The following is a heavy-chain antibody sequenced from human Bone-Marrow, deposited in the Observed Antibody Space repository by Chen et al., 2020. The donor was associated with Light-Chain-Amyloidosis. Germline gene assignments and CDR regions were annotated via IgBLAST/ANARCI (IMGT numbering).Heavy chain of an antibody. V-gene: IGHV3-30*02. Sequence: QAQLAATGGGAIQTGGSLRLPSSASAFRLSCYGMHWVRQAPGKGLEWVAFIRYDGSNKYYADSVKGRFTISRDNSKDTLYLQMNSLRAEDTAVYYCAKDVDRRLGYYYYMDVWGKGTTVTVSS. D-gene: IGHD6-19*01. J-gene: IGHJ6*03. CDR2: IRYDGSNK. CDR1: AFRLSCYG. CDR3: AKDVDRRLGYYYYMDV.